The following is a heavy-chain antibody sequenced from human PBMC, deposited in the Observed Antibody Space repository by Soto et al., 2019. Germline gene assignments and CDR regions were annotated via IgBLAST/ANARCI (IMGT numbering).Heavy chain of an antibody. CDR2: IKSKKDGGTT. V-gene: IGHV3-15*01. CDR3: VRVDKQLGTTFFDH. CDR1: GCTCSTAW. J-gene: IGHJ4*02. D-gene: IGHD1-1*01. Sequence: GGFLRLCWAAAGCTCSTAWMSWVSQAQGKGLEWVGRIKSKKDGGTTDYAAPVKGRFTISRDDSRNSAYLQMNSLKTEDTAVYYCVRVDKQLGTTFFDHWGQGILVTVSS.